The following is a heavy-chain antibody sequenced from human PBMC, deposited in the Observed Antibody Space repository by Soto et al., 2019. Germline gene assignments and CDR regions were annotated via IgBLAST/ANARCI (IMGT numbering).Heavy chain of an antibody. Sequence: PSETLSLTCTVSGVSMTTYYWGWIRQPPGKGLEWIATIYYTGSTYYNPSLKSRVTISVDRSKNQFSLKLTSVTAADTAVYYCARVPSPWGQGTLVTVSS. V-gene: IGHV4-39*07. CDR1: GVSMTTYY. CDR3: ARVPSP. J-gene: IGHJ5*02. CDR2: IYYTGST.